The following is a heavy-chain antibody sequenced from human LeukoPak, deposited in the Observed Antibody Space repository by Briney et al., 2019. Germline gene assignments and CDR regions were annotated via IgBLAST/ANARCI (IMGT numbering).Heavy chain of an antibody. J-gene: IGHJ4*02. D-gene: IGHD5-12*01. CDR1: GGTFINYA. Sequence: SVTVSFMASGGTFINYAISGVRQARGQGGEWMGGIIPILGIANYAQKFHGRVTITADKSTSTAYMELSSLRSEDTAVYYCAGYVYWGQGTLVTVSS. CDR3: AGYVY. CDR2: IIPILGIA. V-gene: IGHV1-69*10.